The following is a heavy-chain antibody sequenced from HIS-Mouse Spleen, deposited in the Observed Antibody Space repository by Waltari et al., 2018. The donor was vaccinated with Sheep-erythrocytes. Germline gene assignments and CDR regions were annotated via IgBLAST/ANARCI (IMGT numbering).Heavy chain of an antibody. D-gene: IGHD5-12*01. CDR3: ARDSATMGTDY. J-gene: IGHJ4*02. V-gene: IGHV3-7*01. CDR1: GFTFSSYS. Sequence: AASGFTFSSYSMSWVRQAPGKGLEWVANIKQDGSEKYYVDSVKGRFTISRDDAKNSLYLQMNSLRDEDTAVYYCARDSATMGTDYWGQGTLVTVSS. CDR2: IKQDGSEK.